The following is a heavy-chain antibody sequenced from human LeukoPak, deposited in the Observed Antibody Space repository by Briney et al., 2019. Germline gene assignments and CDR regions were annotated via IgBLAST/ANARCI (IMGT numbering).Heavy chain of an antibody. CDR3: AKGLRYSDN. CDR2: ISGDGGST. Sequence: GGSLRLSCAASGFTFGDYGMHWVRQAPGKGLEWVSLISGDGGSTYYADSVKGRFTISRDNSKNTPYLQMNSLRAEDTAVYYCAKGLRYSDNWGQGTLVTVSS. D-gene: IGHD3-9*01. J-gene: IGHJ4*02. V-gene: IGHV3-43*02. CDR1: GFTFGDYG.